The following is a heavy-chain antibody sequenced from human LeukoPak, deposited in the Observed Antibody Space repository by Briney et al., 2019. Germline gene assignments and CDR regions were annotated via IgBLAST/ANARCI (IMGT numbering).Heavy chain of an antibody. CDR3: ARDRDYGGNGPHDY. CDR2: IKEDGSDT. V-gene: IGHV3-7*01. J-gene: IGHJ4*02. D-gene: IGHD4-23*01. Sequence: GGSLRLSCAASGFTFSTYAMTWVRQAPGRGLEWVARIKEDGSDTYYVDSVKGRFTISRDNAKNSLYLQMNSLRAEDTAVYYCARDRDYGGNGPHDYWGQGTLVTVSS. CDR1: GFTFSTYA.